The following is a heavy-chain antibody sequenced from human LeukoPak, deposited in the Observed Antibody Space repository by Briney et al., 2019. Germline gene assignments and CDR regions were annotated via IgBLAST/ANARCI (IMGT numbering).Heavy chain of an antibody. D-gene: IGHD2-15*01. CDR1: GGSFSGYY. CDR3: ARVPYCSGGSCYYYYYYGMDV. Sequence: SETLSLTCDVYGGSFSGYYWSWIRQPPGKGLEWIGEINHSGSTKYNPSLKSRVTISVETSKNQFSLKLSSVTAADTAVYYCARVPYCSGGSCYYYYYYGMDVRGQGTTVTVSS. J-gene: IGHJ6*02. V-gene: IGHV4-34*01. CDR2: INHSGST.